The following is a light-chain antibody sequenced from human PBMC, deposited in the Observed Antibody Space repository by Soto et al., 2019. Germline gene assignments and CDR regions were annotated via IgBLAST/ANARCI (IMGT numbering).Light chain of an antibody. V-gene: IGLV1-51*01. CDR2: DSN. Sequence: QSVLTQPPSVSAAPGQTVTISCSGSSSNIGKYYVSWYQQLPGEAPKLLIYDSNKRPSGIPERFSASRSGTSAPLGITGLPTGDEADYYCGAWDDSLRLYVFGPGTQLTVL. CDR1: SSNIGKYY. CDR3: GAWDDSLRLYV. J-gene: IGLJ7*01.